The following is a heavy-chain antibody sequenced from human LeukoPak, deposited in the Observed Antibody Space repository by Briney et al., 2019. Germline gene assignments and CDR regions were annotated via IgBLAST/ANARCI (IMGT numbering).Heavy chain of an antibody. J-gene: IGHJ5*02. V-gene: IGHV4-61*02. Sequence: SETLSLTCSVSGGSISSGSFCWRWLRQPAGKGLEWIGRVFSSGSTNYNPSLKSRVTISVDMSKNQFSLKLSSVTAADTAVYYCARGGVLGYNNFFDPWGQGTLVTVSS. CDR2: VFSSGST. CDR3: ARGGVLGYNNFFDP. CDR1: GGSISSGSFC. D-gene: IGHD4-11*01.